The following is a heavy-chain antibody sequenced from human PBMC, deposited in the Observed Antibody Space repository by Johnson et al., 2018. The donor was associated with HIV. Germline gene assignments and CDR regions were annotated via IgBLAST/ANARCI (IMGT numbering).Heavy chain of an antibody. CDR1: GFTFDDYG. CDR3: TTERNWNSVPDVDAFDI. CDR2: INWNGGST. Sequence: VQLVESGGGVVRPGGSLRLSCAASGFTFDDYGMSWVRQAPGKGLEWVSGINWNGGSTGYADSVKGRFTISRDNAKNSLYLQMNSLKTEETAVYYCTTERNWNSVPDVDAFDIWGQGTMVTVSS. J-gene: IGHJ3*02. D-gene: IGHD1-7*01. V-gene: IGHV3-20*04.